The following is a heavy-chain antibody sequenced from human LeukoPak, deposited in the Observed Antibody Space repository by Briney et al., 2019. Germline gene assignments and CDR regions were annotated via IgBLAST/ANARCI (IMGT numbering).Heavy chain of an antibody. D-gene: IGHD3-16*02. CDR3: ARGFDSQSSFDY. CDR2: INPYSGGT. V-gene: IGHV1-2*02. CDR1: GYTFTGYY. Sequence: ASVKVSCKASGYTFTGYYMHWVRQAPGQELEWMGWINPYSGGTNYAQQFQGRVAMTRDTSISTAYMDLNSLRSDDTAVYYCARGFDSQSSFDYWGQGTLVPVSS. J-gene: IGHJ4*02.